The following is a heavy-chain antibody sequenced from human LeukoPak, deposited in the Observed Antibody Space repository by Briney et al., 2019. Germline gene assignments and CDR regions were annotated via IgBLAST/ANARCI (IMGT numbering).Heavy chain of an antibody. Sequence: SVKVSCKASGYTFTGYYMHWVRQAPGQGLEWMGWINPNSGGTNYAQKFQGRVTMTRDTSISTAYMELSRLRSDDTAVYYCARVAGIAASPHFDYWGQGTLVTVSS. J-gene: IGHJ4*02. D-gene: IGHD6-13*01. CDR1: GYTFTGYY. V-gene: IGHV1-2*02. CDR2: INPNSGGT. CDR3: ARVAGIAASPHFDY.